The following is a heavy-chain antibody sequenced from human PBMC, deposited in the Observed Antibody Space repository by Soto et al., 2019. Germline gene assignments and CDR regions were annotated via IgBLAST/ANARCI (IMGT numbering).Heavy chain of an antibody. Sequence: PSETLSLTCTVSGGSISSYYWSWIRQPPGKGLEWIGYIYYSGSTNYNPSLKSRVTISVDTSKDQFSLKLSSVTAADTAVYYCARAPDCSGGSCFGYYFDYWGQGTLVTVSS. V-gene: IGHV4-59*01. CDR3: ARAPDCSGGSCFGYYFDY. D-gene: IGHD2-15*01. J-gene: IGHJ4*02. CDR1: GGSISSYY. CDR2: IYYSGST.